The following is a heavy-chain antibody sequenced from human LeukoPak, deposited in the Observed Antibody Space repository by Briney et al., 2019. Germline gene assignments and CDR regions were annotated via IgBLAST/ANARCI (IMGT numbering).Heavy chain of an antibody. CDR2: INPNSGGT. CDR3: ARAGDYGGSYPSDN. J-gene: IGHJ4*02. Sequence: GASVKVSCKASGNTYTNYYVHWVRQAPGQGLEWMGWINPNSGGTNYAQKFQGRVAVTRDTSISTAYMELSRLRSDDSAVYYCARAGDYGGSYPSDNWGQGTLVTVSS. V-gene: IGHV1-2*02. CDR1: GNTYTNYY. D-gene: IGHD1-26*01.